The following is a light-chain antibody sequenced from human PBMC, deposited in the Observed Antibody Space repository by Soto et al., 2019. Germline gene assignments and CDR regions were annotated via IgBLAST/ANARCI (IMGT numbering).Light chain of an antibody. V-gene: IGKV1-33*01. CDR1: QYISNY. Sequence: DIQMTQSPSSLSASVGDRVTITCQASQYISNYLNWYQQKPGKAPKLLIYDASNLETGVPSRFNGSGSGTDFTFTINSPQPGDIATYYCQHYQTLPLTFGGGTKVEIK. J-gene: IGKJ4*01. CDR3: QHYQTLPLT. CDR2: DAS.